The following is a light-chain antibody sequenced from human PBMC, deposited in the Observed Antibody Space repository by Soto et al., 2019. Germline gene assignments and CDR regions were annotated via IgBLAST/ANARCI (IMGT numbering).Light chain of an antibody. CDR3: CSYAGSYSWV. CDR1: SIDVGAYNY. CDR2: DVS. Sequence: QSVLTQPRSVSGSPGQSVTISCTGTSIDVGAYNYVSWYQHHPGKAPKVMIYDVSERPSGVPDRFSGSKSDNKASLTISGLQAEDEADYYCCSYAGSYSWVFGGGTKVTVL. V-gene: IGLV2-11*01. J-gene: IGLJ3*02.